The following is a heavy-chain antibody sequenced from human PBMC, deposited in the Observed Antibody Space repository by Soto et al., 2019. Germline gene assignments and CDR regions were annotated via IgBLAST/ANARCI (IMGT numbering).Heavy chain of an antibody. CDR2: ISGGGGST. V-gene: IGHV3-23*01. J-gene: IGHJ4*02. Sequence: EVQLLESGGGLVQPGGSLRLSCAASGFTFSSYAMSWVRQAPGKGLEWVSVISGGGGSTFYADSVKGRFTISRDDSQNTLYLQMNSLRAEDTAVYYCAKDGRSYHFDYWGQGTLVTVSS. CDR3: AKDGRSYHFDY. CDR1: GFTFSSYA.